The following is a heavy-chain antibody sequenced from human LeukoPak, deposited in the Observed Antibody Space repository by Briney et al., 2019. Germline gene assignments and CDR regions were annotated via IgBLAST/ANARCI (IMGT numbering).Heavy chain of an antibody. D-gene: IGHD5-24*01. CDR3: ARLRNYAFDI. CDR2: ISYDGSNK. CDR1: GFTFSSYA. V-gene: IGHV3-30*03. Sequence: GGSLRLSCAASGFTFSSYAMHWVRQAPGKGLEWVALISYDGSNKYYADSVKGRFTISRDNSKNTLYLQMNSLRAEDTAVYYCARLRNYAFDIWGQGTMVTVSS. J-gene: IGHJ3*02.